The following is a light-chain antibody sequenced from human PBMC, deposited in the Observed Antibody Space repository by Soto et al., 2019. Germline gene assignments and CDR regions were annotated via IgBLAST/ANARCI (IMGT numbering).Light chain of an antibody. CDR2: AAY. V-gene: IGKV1-39*01. CDR3: QQTYSIPLT. Sequence: DIQMTQSPSSLSTSVGARVPITCRTSQTINNYLNWYQQNPGRAPKLLIYAAYNLQSGVPSRFSGSGSGTDFTLAISALQPDDFATYFCQQTYSIPLTFGGGTKVDIK. CDR1: QTINNY. J-gene: IGKJ4*01.